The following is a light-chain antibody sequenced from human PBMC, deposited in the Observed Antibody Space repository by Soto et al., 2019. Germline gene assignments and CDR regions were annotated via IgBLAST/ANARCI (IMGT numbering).Light chain of an antibody. CDR2: YDS. Sequence: SYELTQPPSVSVAPGKTARITCGGNNIGSKSVHWYQQKPGQAPVLVIYYDSDRPSGIPERFSGSNSGNTATLTISRVEAGDEADYYFQVWDSSSDHRGVFGTGTKLTVL. V-gene: IGLV3-21*04. CDR3: QVWDSSSDHRGV. CDR1: NIGSKS. J-gene: IGLJ1*01.